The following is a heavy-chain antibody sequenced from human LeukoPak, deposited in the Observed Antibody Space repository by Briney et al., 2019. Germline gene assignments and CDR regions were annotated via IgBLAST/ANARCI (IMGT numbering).Heavy chain of an antibody. CDR3: AGARGYYGGNWFDS. Sequence: GGSLRLSCAASGLTFSSSWMSWVRQAPGQGLNWVANINQDGSEKQYMDSAKGRFTISRDNAKNSLDLLMSSLRAEDSAVYYCAGARGYYGGNWFDSWGQGTLVTVSS. V-gene: IGHV3-7*01. J-gene: IGHJ5*01. CDR2: INQDGSEK. CDR1: GLTFSSSW. D-gene: IGHD3-3*01.